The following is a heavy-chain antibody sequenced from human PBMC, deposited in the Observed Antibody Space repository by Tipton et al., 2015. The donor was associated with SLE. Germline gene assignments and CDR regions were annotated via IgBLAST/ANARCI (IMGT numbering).Heavy chain of an antibody. Sequence: TLSLTCAVYGGSFSGYYWSWIRQPPGKGLEWIGEINHSGSTNYNPSLKSRVTISVDTSKNQFSLKLSSVTAADTAVYYCARAQEAAFDIWGQGTRVTVSS. CDR1: GGSFSGYY. J-gene: IGHJ3*02. CDR3: ARAQEAAFDI. CDR2: INHSGST. V-gene: IGHV4-34*01.